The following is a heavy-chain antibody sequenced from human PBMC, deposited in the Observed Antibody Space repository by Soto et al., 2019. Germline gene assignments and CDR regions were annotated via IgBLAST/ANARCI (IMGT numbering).Heavy chain of an antibody. Sequence: SETLSLTCAVYGGSFSGYYWSWIRQPPGKGLEWIGEINHSGNTNYNPSLKSRVTISIDTSKNQFSLKLSSVTAADTAVYYCARVGDAYNSDYWGQGILVTVSS. CDR3: ARVGDAYNSDY. J-gene: IGHJ4*02. CDR2: INHSGNT. V-gene: IGHV4-34*01. D-gene: IGHD1-1*01. CDR1: GGSFSGYY.